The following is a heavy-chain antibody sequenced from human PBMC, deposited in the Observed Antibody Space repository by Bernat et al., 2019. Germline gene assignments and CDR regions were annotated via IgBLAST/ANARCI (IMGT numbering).Heavy chain of an antibody. J-gene: IGHJ4*02. Sequence: QITLKESGPTLVNPTQTLTLTCTFSGFSLTTRGLGVGLIRQPPGTSLEWLGLIYWDYDKRYRPSLRSRLTLTKDTSRNQVVLSITNMDPDDTGTYYCAHRLYLMSDRNYGSFDYWGQGTQVTVYS. V-gene: IGHV2-5*02. CDR1: GFSLTTRGLG. CDR2: IYWDYDK. D-gene: IGHD4-11*01. CDR3: AHRLYLMSDRNYGSFDY.